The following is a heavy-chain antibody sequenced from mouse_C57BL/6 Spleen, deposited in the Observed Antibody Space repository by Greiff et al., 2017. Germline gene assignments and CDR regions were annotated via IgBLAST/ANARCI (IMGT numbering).Heavy chain of an antibody. Sequence: VQLQESGAELVMPGASVKLSCKASGYTFTSYWMHWVKQRPGQGLEWIGEIDPSDSYTNYNQKFKGKSTLTVDKSSSTAYMQLSSLTSEDSAVYYCARRNWERYYFDYWGQGTTLTVSS. CDR3: ARRNWERYYFDY. V-gene: IGHV1-69*01. CDR1: GYTFTSYW. D-gene: IGHD4-1*01. J-gene: IGHJ2*01. CDR2: IDPSDSYT.